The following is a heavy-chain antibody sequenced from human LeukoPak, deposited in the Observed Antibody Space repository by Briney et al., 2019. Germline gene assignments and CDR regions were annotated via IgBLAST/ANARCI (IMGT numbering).Heavy chain of an antibody. CDR3: ARVSFVDYSNYGTIDY. Sequence: LELIGYISYSGSTNYNPSLKSRVTISVDTSKNQFSLKLSSVTAADTAIYYCARVSFVDYSNYGTIDYWGQGTLVTVSS. J-gene: IGHJ4*02. V-gene: IGHV4-59*01. D-gene: IGHD4-11*01. CDR2: ISYSGST.